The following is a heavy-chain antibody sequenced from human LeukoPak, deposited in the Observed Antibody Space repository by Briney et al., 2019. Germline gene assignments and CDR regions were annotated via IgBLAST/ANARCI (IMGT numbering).Heavy chain of an antibody. CDR3: ARERRGNWNQDFDY. CDR1: GCTFSSYA. V-gene: IGHV1-69*05. Sequence: SVKVSCKASGCTFSSYAINWVRQAPGQGLEWMGGIIPIFGSTNYAQKFQGRVTITTDDSTSTAYMELSSLRSEDTAVYYCARERRGNWNQDFDYWGQGTLVPVSS. CDR2: IIPIFGST. J-gene: IGHJ4*02. D-gene: IGHD1-1*01.